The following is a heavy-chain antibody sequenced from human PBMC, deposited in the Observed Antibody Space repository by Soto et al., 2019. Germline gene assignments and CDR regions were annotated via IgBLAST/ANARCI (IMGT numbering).Heavy chain of an antibody. CDR2: ISYDGSNK. J-gene: IGHJ4*02. CDR1: GFTFSSYG. V-gene: IGHV3-30*18. D-gene: IGHD6-19*01. Sequence: QVQLVESGGGVVQPGRSLRLSCAASGFTFSSYGMHWVRQAPGKGLEWVAVISYDGSNKYYADSVKGRFTISRDNSKNTLYLQMNSLSAEDTAVYYCAKDRDYSSGWYGHFDYWGQGTMVTVSS. CDR3: AKDRDYSSGWYGHFDY.